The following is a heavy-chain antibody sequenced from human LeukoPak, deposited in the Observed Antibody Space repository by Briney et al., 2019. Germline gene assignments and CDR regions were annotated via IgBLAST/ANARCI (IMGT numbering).Heavy chain of an antibody. V-gene: IGHV1-69*01. J-gene: IGHJ3*02. D-gene: IGHD2-2*01. CDR2: IIPIFGTA. CDR3: ARVTPFDIVVVPAASGPFDI. CDR1: GGTFSSYA. Sequence: SVKVSCKASGGTFSSYAISWVRQAPGQGLERMGGIIPIFGTANYAQKFQGRVTITADESTSTAYMELSSPRSEDTAVYYCARVTPFDIVVVPAASGPFDIWGQGTMVTVSP.